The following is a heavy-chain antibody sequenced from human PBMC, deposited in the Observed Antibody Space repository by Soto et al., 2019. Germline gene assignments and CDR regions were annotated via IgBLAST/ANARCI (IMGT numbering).Heavy chain of an antibody. CDR1: GGAISTSV. CDR2: VIPLFGAP. CDR3: ARDPPIGWARAAFDV. J-gene: IGHJ3*01. D-gene: IGHD2-15*01. Sequence: QVHLAQSGAEMKKPGSSMRVSCEASGGAISTSVIGWVRQAPGQGLEWMGGVIPLFGAPSYPPKFQGRVTIRADESFSTVYLELTSLKSKDTATYYCARDPPIGWARAAFDVWGPGTLIIVSS. V-gene: IGHV1-69*01.